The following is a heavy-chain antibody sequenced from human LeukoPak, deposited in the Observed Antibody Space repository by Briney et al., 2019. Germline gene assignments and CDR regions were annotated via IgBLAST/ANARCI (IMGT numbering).Heavy chain of an antibody. V-gene: IGHV3-53*01. J-gene: IGHJ4*02. CDR1: GFTVSGNY. D-gene: IGHD3-16*01. CDR2: IYSGGRT. CDR3: ARARVEPGGIGFFDY. Sequence: GGSLRLSCAASGFTVSGNYMGWVRQAPGKGLEWVSVIYSGGRTYYADSVKGRCTISRDNSKNTLSLQMNSLRAEDTAVYYCARARVEPGGIGFFDYWGQGTLVIVSS.